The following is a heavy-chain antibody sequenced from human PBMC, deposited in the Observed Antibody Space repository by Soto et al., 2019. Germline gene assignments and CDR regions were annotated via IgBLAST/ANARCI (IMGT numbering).Heavy chain of an antibody. CDR2: IYWDDDK. J-gene: IGHJ2*01. CDR3: AHTLGSSWYSDRHFDL. V-gene: IGHV2-5*02. CDR1: GFSLSTSGVG. D-gene: IGHD6-13*01. Sequence: QITLKESGPTLVKPTQTLTLTCTFSGFSLSTSGVGVGWIRQPPGKALEWLALIYWDDDKRYSPSLKSRLTITKETTQNQGVLTVTTLEPVDTATYYWAHTLGSSWYSDRHFDLWGRGTLVPVSS.